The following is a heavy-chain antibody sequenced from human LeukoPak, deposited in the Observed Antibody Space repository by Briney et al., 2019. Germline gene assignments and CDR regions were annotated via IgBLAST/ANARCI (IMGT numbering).Heavy chain of an antibody. CDR3: ARLYYYDSSGYYYDY. D-gene: IGHD3-22*01. CDR1: GGSFSGYY. CDR2: INHSGSS. V-gene: IGHV4-34*01. Sequence: SETLSLTCAVYGGSFSGYYWSWIRQPPGKGLEWIGEINHSGSSNYNPSLKSRVTISVDTSKNQFSLKLSSVTAADTAVYYCARLYYYDSSGYYYDYWGQGTLVTVSS. J-gene: IGHJ4*02.